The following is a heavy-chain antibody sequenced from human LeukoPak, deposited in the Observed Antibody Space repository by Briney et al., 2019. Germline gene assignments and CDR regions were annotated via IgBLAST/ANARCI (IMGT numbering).Heavy chain of an antibody. D-gene: IGHD5-18*01. CDR3: ARDRLKAAMVYYYYGMDV. Sequence: SVKVSCKASGGTFSSYAISWVRQAPGQGLEWMGRIIPIFGIANYAQKFQGRVTITADKSTSTAYMELSSLRSEDTAVYYCARDRLKAAMVYYYYGMDVWGQGTTITVSS. CDR1: GGTFSSYA. V-gene: IGHV1-69*04. CDR2: IIPIFGIA. J-gene: IGHJ6*02.